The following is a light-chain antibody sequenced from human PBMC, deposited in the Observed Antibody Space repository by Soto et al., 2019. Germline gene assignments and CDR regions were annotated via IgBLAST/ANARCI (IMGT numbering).Light chain of an antibody. CDR2: DAS. CDR3: QHYNSYSEA. J-gene: IGKJ1*01. V-gene: IGKV1-5*01. Sequence: DIQMTQYPSTLSASVGDRVTITCRASQSISSWLAWYQQKLGRAPRLLIYDASSLESGVPSRFSGSGYGTEFTLTISSLQPDDFATYYCQHYNSYSEAFGQGT. CDR1: QSISSW.